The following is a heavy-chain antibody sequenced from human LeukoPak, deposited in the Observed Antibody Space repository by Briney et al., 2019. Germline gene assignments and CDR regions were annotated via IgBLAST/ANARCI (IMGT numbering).Heavy chain of an antibody. CDR2: ISYDGSNK. D-gene: IGHD6-13*01. V-gene: IGHV3-30*03. CDR1: GFTFSSYG. CDR3: AREGSAAGLFY. J-gene: IGHJ4*02. Sequence: PGGSLRLSCAATGFTFSSYGMHWVRQAPGKGLEWVAVISYDGSNKYYADSVKGRFSISRDNSKNTLYLQMNSLRAEDTAVYYCAREGSAAGLFYWGQGTLVTVSS.